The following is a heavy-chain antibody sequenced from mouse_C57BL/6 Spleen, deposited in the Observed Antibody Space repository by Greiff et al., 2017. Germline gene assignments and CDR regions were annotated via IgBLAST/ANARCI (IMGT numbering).Heavy chain of an antibody. D-gene: IGHD1-1*01. CDR1: GYTFTSYW. Sequence: HVQLQQPGAELVKPGASVKLSCKASGYTFTSYWMHWVKQRPGQGLEWIGMIHPNSGSTNYNEKFKSKATLTVDKSSSTAYMQLSSLTSEDSAVYYCARSLITTVVARGFAYWGQGTLVTGAA. V-gene: IGHV1-64*01. J-gene: IGHJ3*01. CDR3: ARSLITTVVARGFAY. CDR2: IHPNSGST.